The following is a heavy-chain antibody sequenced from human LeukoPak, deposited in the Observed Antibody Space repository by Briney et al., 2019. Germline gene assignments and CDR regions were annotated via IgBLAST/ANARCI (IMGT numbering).Heavy chain of an antibody. D-gene: IGHD4-17*01. CDR3: ARGPYDYGDYPYYFDY. J-gene: IGHJ4*02. V-gene: IGHV3-30*03. Sequence: PGRSLRLSCAASGFTFSSYGMHWVRQAPGKGLEWVAVISYDGSNKYYADSVKGRFTISRDNAKNTLYLQMNSLRAEDTAVYYCARGPYDYGDYPYYFDYWGQGTLVTVSS. CDR1: GFTFSSYG. CDR2: ISYDGSNK.